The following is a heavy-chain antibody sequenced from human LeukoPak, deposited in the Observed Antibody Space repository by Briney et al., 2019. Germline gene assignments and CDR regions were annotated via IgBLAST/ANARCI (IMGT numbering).Heavy chain of an antibody. J-gene: IGHJ4*02. V-gene: IGHV3-21*04. CDR2: ISSSSSYI. Sequence: KSGGSLRLSCAASGFTFSSYSMNWVRQAPGKGLEWVSSISSSSSYIYYADSVKGRFTISRDNAKNSLYLQMNSLRAEDMALYYCAKCTHGWQLVPSTFDYWGQGTLVTVSS. D-gene: IGHD6-6*01. CDR3: AKCTHGWQLVPSTFDY. CDR1: GFTFSSYS.